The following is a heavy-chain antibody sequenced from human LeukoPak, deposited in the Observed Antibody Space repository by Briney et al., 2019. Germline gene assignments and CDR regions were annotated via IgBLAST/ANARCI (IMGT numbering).Heavy chain of an antibody. CDR2: IYSSGYT. CDR1: GGAIRSHY. D-gene: IGHD1/OR15-1a*01. Sequence: SETLSLTCTVSGGAIRSHYWNWIRQPAGKGLEWIGRIYSSGYTNDNPFLKSRITMSVDMSKNQFSLRLNSVTAADTAVYYCARGEHSVDSWGQGMLVAVSS. V-gene: IGHV4-4*07. CDR3: ARGEHSVDS. J-gene: IGHJ4*02.